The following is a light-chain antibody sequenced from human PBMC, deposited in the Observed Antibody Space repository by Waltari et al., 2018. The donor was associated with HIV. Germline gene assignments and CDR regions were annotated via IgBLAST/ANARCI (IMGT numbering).Light chain of an antibody. V-gene: IGLV2-14*01. CDR1: SSDVGGYHY. J-gene: IGLJ3*02. CDR3: SAYTSSSTWV. Sequence: QSALTQPASVSGSPGQSITISCTGTSSDVGGYHYVSWYQQHPAKSPKLRIYEVSNRLSGVSNRFSGSKSGNTASLTISGLQAEDEADYYCSAYTSSSTWVFGGGTKLTVL. CDR2: EVS.